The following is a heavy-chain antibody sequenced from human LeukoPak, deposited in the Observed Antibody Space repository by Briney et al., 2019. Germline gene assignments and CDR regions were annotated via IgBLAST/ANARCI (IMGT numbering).Heavy chain of an antibody. V-gene: IGHV4-34*01. CDR1: GGSFSGYY. Sequence: SETLSLTCAVYGGSFSGYYWSWIRQPPGKGLEWIGEINHSGSTNYNPSLKSRVTISVDTSKNQFSLKLSSVTAADTAVYYCQSRYLEWLLDYWGQGTLVTVS. D-gene: IGHD3-3*01. CDR3: QSRYLEWLLDY. J-gene: IGHJ4*02. CDR2: INHSGST.